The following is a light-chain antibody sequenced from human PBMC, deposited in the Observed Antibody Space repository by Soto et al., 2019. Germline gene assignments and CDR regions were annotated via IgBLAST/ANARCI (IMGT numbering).Light chain of an antibody. CDR1: QSISSY. CDR3: QQSYSTLRT. V-gene: IGKV1-39*01. J-gene: IGKJ5*01. Sequence: DIQMTQSPSSLSASVGDRFSVTCLASQSISSYLNWYQQKPGKAPKLLIYAASSLQSGVPSRFSGSGSGTDFTLTISSLQPEDFATYYCQQSYSTLRTFGQGTRLEN. CDR2: AAS.